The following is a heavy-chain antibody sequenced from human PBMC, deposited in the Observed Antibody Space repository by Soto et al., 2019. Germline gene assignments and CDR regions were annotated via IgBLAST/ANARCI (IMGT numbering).Heavy chain of an antibody. J-gene: IGHJ6*02. Sequence: QVQLVQSGAEVKKPGSSVKVSCKASGGTFSSYAISWVRQAPGQGLEWMGGIIPIFGTANYAQKFHGRVTITADESTVTAYMELSSLSSEDTAVYYCASVPIQNGYGSSWYVFNYGMDVWGQGTTVIVFS. D-gene: IGHD6-13*01. CDR1: GGTFSSYA. CDR3: ASVPIQNGYGSSWYVFNYGMDV. V-gene: IGHV1-69*12. CDR2: IIPIFGTA.